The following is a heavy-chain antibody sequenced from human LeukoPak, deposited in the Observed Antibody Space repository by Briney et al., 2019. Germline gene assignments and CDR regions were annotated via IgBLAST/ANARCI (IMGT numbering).Heavy chain of an antibody. Sequence: PGGSLRLSCAASGFTFSSYSVNWVRQAPGKGLEWVSSISSSSSYIYHADSVKGRFTISRDNAKNSLYLQTNSLRAEDTAVYYCASRLWYWGQGTLVTVSS. D-gene: IGHD3-16*01. J-gene: IGHJ4*02. CDR1: GFTFSSYS. V-gene: IGHV3-21*01. CDR3: ASRLWY. CDR2: ISSSSSYI.